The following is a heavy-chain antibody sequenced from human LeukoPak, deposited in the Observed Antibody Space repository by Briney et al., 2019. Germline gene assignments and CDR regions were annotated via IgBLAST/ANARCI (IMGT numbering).Heavy chain of an antibody. CDR1: EYYFPNYW. D-gene: IGHD4-11*01. V-gene: IGHV5-51*01. CDR3: ARQRRGSYNDYSEGDY. J-gene: IGHJ4*02. Sequence: GESLKISCKGSEYYFPNYWIGWVRQVPGKGLEWMGGIHPGDSNTRYSPSFQGQVTISVDRSISTAYLQWSSLKASDTAMYYCARQRRGSYNDYSEGDYWGQGTLVTVSS. CDR2: IHPGDSNT.